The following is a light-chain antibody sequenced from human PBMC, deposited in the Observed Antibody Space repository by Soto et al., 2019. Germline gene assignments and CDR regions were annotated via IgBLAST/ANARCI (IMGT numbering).Light chain of an antibody. CDR2: EVN. CDR3: CSYAGSGTLV. CDR1: SSDVGSYNL. V-gene: IGLV2-23*02. J-gene: IGLJ2*01. Sequence: QSALTQPASVSGSPGQSITISCTGTSSDVGSYNLVSWYQQHPGKAPKLMMSEVNKRPSGVSIRFSGSKSGDTASLTISGIQAADEADYYCCSYAGSGTLVFGGGTKLTVL.